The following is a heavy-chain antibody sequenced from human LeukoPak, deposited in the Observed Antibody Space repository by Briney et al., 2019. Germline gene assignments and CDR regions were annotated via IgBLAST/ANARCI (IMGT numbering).Heavy chain of an antibody. D-gene: IGHD2-2*01. CDR2: ISYDGSNK. Sequence: PGRSLRLSCAASGFTFSSYAMHWVRQAPGKGLEWVAVISYDGSNKYYADSVKGRFTISRDNSKNTLYLQMNSLRAEDTAVYYCARGDIVVVPAAMLDYWGQGTLVTVSS. CDR3: ARGDIVVVPAAMLDY. CDR1: GFTFSSYA. J-gene: IGHJ4*02. V-gene: IGHV3-30-3*01.